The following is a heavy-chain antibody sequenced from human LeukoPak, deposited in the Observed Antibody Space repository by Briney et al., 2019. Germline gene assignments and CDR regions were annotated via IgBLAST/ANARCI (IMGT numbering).Heavy chain of an antibody. CDR1: GFTFSSYG. V-gene: IGHV3-30*18. CDR3: AKTGGDTYYYDSSGYSAPDY. CDR2: ISYDGINK. J-gene: IGHJ4*02. Sequence: PGGSLRLSCAASGFTFSSYGMHWVRQAPGKGLEWVALISYDGINKNYADSVKGRFTISRDNSDNTLYLQMNSLRAEDTAMYYCAKTGGDTYYYDSSGYSAPDYWGQGTLVTVSS. D-gene: IGHD3-22*01.